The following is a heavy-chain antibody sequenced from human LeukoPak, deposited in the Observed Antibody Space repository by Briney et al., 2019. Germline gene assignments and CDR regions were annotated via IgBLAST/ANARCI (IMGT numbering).Heavy chain of an antibody. V-gene: IGHV4-59*01. CDR2: IYYSGSI. CDR1: GGSISSYY. D-gene: IGHD2-15*01. CDR3: ARDRSGGYNWFDP. J-gene: IGHJ5*02. Sequence: TSETLSLTCTVSGGSISSYYWSWIRQPPGKGLEWIGYIYYSGSINYNPSLKSRVTISVDTSKNQFSLKLSSVTAADTAIYYCARDRSGGYNWFDPWGQGTLVTVSS.